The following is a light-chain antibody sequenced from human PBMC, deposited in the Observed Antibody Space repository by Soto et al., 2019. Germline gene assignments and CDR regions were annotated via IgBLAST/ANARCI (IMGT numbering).Light chain of an antibody. V-gene: IGKV3-20*01. CDR3: QQYGTTPQT. CDR2: GAS. CDR1: QSVTGRY. J-gene: IGKJ1*01. Sequence: PGERATLSCRASQSVTGRYLAWYQQRPGQAPRLLIYGASSRATGIPDRFSGSGSGTDFTLTISRLEPEDFVVYYCQQYGTTPQTFGQGTKVDIK.